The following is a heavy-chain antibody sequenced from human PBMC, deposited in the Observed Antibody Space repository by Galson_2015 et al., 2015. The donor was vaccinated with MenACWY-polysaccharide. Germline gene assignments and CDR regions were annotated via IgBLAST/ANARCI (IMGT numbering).Heavy chain of an antibody. V-gene: IGHV3-49*03. CDR2: IRTNAYGGAT. CDR1: GFIFADYA. CDR3: TRDRPLDH. Sequence: SLRLSCATSGFIFADYAMAWCRQAPGKGVEWLGFIRTNAYGGATNYAASVRGRFTISRDDARSLAYLEINSLIAEDTAVYCCTRDRPLDHWGQGTLVSVSS. J-gene: IGHJ4*02.